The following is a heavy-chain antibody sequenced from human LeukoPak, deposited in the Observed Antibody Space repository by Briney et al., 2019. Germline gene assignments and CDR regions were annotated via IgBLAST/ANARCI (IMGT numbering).Heavy chain of an antibody. CDR1: GFTFRRYN. Sequence: PGGSLRLSCAASGFTFRRYNMNWVRQAPGKGLEWVSSISSSSSYIYYADSVKGRFTISRDNAKNSLYLQMNSLRAEPTAVYYCARGMYYYGSGSSFDNWGQGTLVTVSS. V-gene: IGHV3-21*01. CDR2: ISSSSSYI. CDR3: ARGMYYYGSGSSFDN. J-gene: IGHJ4*02. D-gene: IGHD3-10*01.